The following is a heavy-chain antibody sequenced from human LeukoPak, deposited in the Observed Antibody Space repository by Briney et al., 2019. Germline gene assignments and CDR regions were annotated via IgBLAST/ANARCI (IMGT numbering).Heavy chain of an antibody. V-gene: IGHV1-69*04. Sequence: GASVKASCKASGGTFSSYAISWVRQAPGQGLEWMGRIIPILGIANYAQKFQGRVTITADKSTSTAYMELSSLRSEDTAVYYCARVPYYDSSGNDAFDIWGQGTMVTVSS. CDR1: GGTFSSYA. J-gene: IGHJ3*02. CDR2: IIPILGIA. CDR3: ARVPYYDSSGNDAFDI. D-gene: IGHD3-22*01.